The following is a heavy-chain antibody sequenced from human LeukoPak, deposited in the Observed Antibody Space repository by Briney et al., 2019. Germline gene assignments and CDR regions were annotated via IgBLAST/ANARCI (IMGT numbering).Heavy chain of an antibody. V-gene: IGHV3-30-3*01. D-gene: IGHD5-18*01. CDR1: GFTFSSYA. CDR2: ISYDGSNK. J-gene: IGHJ3*02. Sequence: GGSLRLSCAASGFTFSSYAMHWVRQAPGKGLEWVAVISYDGSNKYYADSVKGRFTISRDNSKNTLYLQMNSLRAEDTAVYYCARAGYSYGYDAFDIWGQGTMVTVSS. CDR3: ARAGYSYGYDAFDI.